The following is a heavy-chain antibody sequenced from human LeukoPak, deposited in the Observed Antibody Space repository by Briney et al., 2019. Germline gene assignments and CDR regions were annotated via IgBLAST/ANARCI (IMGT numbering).Heavy chain of an antibody. Sequence: GGSLRLSCTGSGFLFSSYTMNWVRQAPGRGLDWVSSISGKSNYIYDADSVKGRFTISRDNAKNSLYLEMNSLRVEDMAIYYCVRDYGGTSGYFDLWGQGALVTVSS. J-gene: IGHJ4*02. CDR3: VRDYGGTSGYFDL. CDR2: ISGKSNYI. CDR1: GFLFSSYT. V-gene: IGHV3-21*01. D-gene: IGHD4-23*01.